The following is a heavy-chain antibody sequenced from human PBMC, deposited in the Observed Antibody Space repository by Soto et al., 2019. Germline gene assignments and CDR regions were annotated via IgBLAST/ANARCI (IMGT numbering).Heavy chain of an antibody. Sequence: GGSLRLSCAASGFTFSSYWMHWVRQAPGKGLVWVSRINSDGSSTSYADSVKGRSTISRDNAKNTLYLQMNSLRAEDTAVYYCAREYYDFWSGPSHYFDYWGQGTLVTVS. J-gene: IGHJ4*02. D-gene: IGHD3-3*01. CDR3: AREYYDFWSGPSHYFDY. CDR1: GFTFSSYW. CDR2: INSDGSST. V-gene: IGHV3-74*01.